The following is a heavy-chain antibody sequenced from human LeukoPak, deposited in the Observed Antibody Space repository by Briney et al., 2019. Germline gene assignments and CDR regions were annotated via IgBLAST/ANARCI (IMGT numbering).Heavy chain of an antibody. CDR1: GYTFTSYY. CDR3: ARGPSGYCSGGSCPPYNWFDP. V-gene: IGHV1-46*01. CDR2: INTSGGRT. J-gene: IGHJ5*02. D-gene: IGHD2-15*01. Sequence: ASVKVSCKASGYTFTSYYMHWVRQAPGQGLEWMGIINTSGGRTSYAQKFQGRVTMTRDTSTSTVYMELSSLRSEDTAVYYCARGPSGYCSGGSCPPYNWFDPWGQGTLVTVSS.